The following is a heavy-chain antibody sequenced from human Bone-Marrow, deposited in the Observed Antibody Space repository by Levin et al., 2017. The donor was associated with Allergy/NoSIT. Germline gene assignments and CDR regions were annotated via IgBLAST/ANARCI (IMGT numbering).Heavy chain of an antibody. CDR1: GFTFSSYS. CDR3: ARDYCSGSSCSGIDY. Sequence: GGSLRLSCAASGFTFSSYSMNWVRQAPGKGLEWVSYITSSSSYIYYAGSVKGRFTVSRDNAKNSVYLQMNSLRAEDTAVYYCARDYCSGSSCSGIDYWGQGTLVTVSS. J-gene: IGHJ4*02. V-gene: IGHV3-21*06. D-gene: IGHD2-15*01. CDR2: ITSSSSYI.